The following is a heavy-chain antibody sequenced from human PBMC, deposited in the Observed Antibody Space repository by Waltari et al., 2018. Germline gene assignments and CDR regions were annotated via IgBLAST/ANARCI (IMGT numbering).Heavy chain of an antibody. Sequence: QVQLQQWGAGLLKPSETLSLTCAVYGGSFSGYYWSWIRQPPGKGLEWIGEINHSGSTNYNPSLKSRVTISVDTSKNQFSLKLSSGTAADTAVYYCARAIRQKYYFDYWGQGTLVTVSS. CDR3: ARAIRQKYYFDY. V-gene: IGHV4-34*01. J-gene: IGHJ4*02. CDR1: GGSFSGYY. CDR2: INHSGST.